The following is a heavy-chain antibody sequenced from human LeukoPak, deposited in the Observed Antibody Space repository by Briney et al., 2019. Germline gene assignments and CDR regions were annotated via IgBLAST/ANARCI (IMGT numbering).Heavy chain of an antibody. CDR1: GYNFIGYY. CDR2: INPTSGVT. Sequence: ASVKVSCKASGYNFIGYYIHWVRQAPGQGLEWMGSINPTSGVTNYAQKFQGRVTMTRDTSISTAYMEPSSLRSDDTAVYYCARDQYCTSTGCYPYFHFWGQGTLVTVSS. CDR3: ARDQYCTSTGCYPYFHF. J-gene: IGHJ4*02. V-gene: IGHV1-2*02. D-gene: IGHD2-2*01.